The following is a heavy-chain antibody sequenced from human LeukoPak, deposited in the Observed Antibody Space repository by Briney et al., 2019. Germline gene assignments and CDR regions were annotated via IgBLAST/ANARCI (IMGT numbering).Heavy chain of an antibody. D-gene: IGHD6-19*01. CDR2: INTISGGT. CDR3: ARGREVAGTVGY. J-gene: IGHJ4*02. Sequence: ASVKVSCKASGYTFTGYYIHWVRQAPGQGLEWIGWINTISGGTNYAQKFQGRVTMTRDTSISTSYMELSRLTSDDTAVYYCARGREVAGTVGYWGQGTLVTVSS. V-gene: IGHV1-2*02. CDR1: GYTFTGYY.